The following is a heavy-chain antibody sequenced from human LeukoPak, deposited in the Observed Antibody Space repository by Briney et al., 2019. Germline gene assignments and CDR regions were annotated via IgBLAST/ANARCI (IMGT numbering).Heavy chain of an antibody. D-gene: IGHD6-13*01. CDR3: AGSSSWYPGSY. CDR1: GGSFSGYY. CDR2: INHSGST. J-gene: IGHJ4*02. V-gene: IGHV4-34*01. Sequence: PSEILSLTCAVYGGSFSGYYWSWIRQPPGKGLEWIGEINHSGSTNYNPSLKSRVTISVDTSKNQFSLKLSSVTAADTAVYYCAGSSSWYPGSYWGQGTLVTVSS.